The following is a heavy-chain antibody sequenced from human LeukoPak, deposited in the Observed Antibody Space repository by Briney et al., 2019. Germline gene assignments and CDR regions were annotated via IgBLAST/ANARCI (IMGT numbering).Heavy chain of an antibody. CDR1: GFTFSAYS. CDR2: ISSSSTYI. CDR3: ARVTRSPFGWFDP. V-gene: IGHV3-21*01. Sequence: GGSLRLSCAASGFTFSAYSMNWVRQAPGKGLEWISSISSSSTYIYYADSVKGRFTISRDNAKNSLYLQMSSLRAEDTAVYYCARVTRSPFGWFDPWGQGTLVTVSS. J-gene: IGHJ5*02. D-gene: IGHD4-17*01.